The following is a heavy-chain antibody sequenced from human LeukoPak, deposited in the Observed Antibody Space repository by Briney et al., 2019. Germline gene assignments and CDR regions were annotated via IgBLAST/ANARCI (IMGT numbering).Heavy chain of an antibody. CDR3: ARETYYDFHFDP. J-gene: IGHJ5*02. CDR1: GASLSVSGRN. V-gene: IGHV4-39*01. D-gene: IGHD3-3*01. Sequence: PSETLSLTCTVSGASLSVSGRNWGWVRQPPGKGLEWIASIYYSGSTYYNPSLKSRVTISVDTSKNQFSLKLSSVTAADTAVYYCARETYYDFHFDPWGQGTLVTVSS. CDR2: IYYSGST.